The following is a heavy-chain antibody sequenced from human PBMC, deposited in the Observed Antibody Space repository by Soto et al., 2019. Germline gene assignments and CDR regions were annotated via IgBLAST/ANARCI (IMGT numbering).Heavy chain of an antibody. D-gene: IGHD4-17*01. V-gene: IGHV3-23*03. CDR1: GFSFSNYA. CDR3: AKDPNGDYVGAFGS. CDR2: IGSDTSYI. Sequence: EVQLLESGGGLVQPGGSLRLSCTASGFSFSNYAVTWVRQAPGKGLEWVSSIGSDTSYIYYADSVKGRFTISRDKSKNPVFLQMNSLRAGDTAVYHCAKDPNGDYVGAFGSWGQGALVTVSS. J-gene: IGHJ4*02.